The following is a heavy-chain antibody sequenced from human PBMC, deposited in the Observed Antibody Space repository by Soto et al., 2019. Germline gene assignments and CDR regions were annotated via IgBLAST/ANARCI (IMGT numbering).Heavy chain of an antibody. V-gene: IGHV3-11*01. CDR3: ARDWEAAPPYYYGMDV. Sequence: PGGSLRLSCAASGFTFSDYYMSWIRQAPGKGLEWVSYISGGGTTIYYADSVKGRFTISRDNAKKSLHLQMNSLRVEDTAVYYCARDWEAAPPYYYGMDVWGQGTTVTVSS. CDR1: GFTFSDYY. D-gene: IGHD6-6*01. CDR2: ISGGGTTI. J-gene: IGHJ6*02.